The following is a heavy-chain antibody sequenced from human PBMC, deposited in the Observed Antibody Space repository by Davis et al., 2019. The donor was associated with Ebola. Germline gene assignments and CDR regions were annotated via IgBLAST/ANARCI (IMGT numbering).Heavy chain of an antibody. CDR3: ARVGDPMVRGVITPVDY. D-gene: IGHD3-10*01. CDR2: ISYDGSNK. Sequence: GESLKISCAASGFTFSSYAMHWVRQAPGKGLEWVAVISYDGSNKYYADSVKGRFTISRDNSKNTLYLQMNSLRAEDTAVYYCARVGDPMVRGVITPVDYWGQGTLVTVSS. CDR1: GFTFSSYA. J-gene: IGHJ4*02. V-gene: IGHV3-30-3*01.